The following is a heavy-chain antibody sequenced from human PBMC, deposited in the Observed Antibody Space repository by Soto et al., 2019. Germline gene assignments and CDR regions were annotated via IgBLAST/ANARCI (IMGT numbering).Heavy chain of an antibody. D-gene: IGHD6-13*01. CDR1: GFTVSSND. V-gene: IGHV3-53*01. Sequence: PGGSXRLSCASSGFTVSSNDMSWVRQAPGKGLEWVSVIYSGGSTYYADSVKGRFTISRDNSKNTLYLQMNSLRAEDKEVYYCARELVPNYFDYWGQGTLVTVSS. CDR3: ARELVPNYFDY. J-gene: IGHJ4*02. CDR2: IYSGGST.